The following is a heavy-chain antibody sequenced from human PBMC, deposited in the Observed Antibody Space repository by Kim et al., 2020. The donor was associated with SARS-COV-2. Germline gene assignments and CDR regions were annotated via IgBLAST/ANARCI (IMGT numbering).Heavy chain of an antibody. CDR1: GFTFSSYA. D-gene: IGHD6-6*01. V-gene: IGHV3-23*01. J-gene: IGHJ4*02. CDR2: ISGSGGST. Sequence: GGSLRLSCAASGFTFSSYAMRWVRQAPGKGLECVSAISGSGGSTYYADSVKGWFTISRDNSKTTLYLQMNSLRAEDTAVYYCAKYLVPIWGHLVFGLTGPYYFDCSGQGTLGSASS. CDR3: AKYLVPIWGHLVFGLTGPYYFDC.